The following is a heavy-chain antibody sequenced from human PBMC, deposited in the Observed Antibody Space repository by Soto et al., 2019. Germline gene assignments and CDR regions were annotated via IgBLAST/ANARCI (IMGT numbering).Heavy chain of an antibody. CDR2: INPVDGVT. V-gene: IGHV1-46*01. CDR3: ARTLEYYSGMDV. CDR1: GYTFSNYF. J-gene: IGHJ6*02. Sequence: QEQLVQSGAELKKPGASVKVSCKASGYTFSNYFIHWVRQAPGQGLEWVGIINPVDGVTHYAQGRFTMTKDTSTSTVYMELSSLTSDHTSLCFCARTLEYYSGMDVWGQGTAVTVSS. D-gene: IGHD6-6*01.